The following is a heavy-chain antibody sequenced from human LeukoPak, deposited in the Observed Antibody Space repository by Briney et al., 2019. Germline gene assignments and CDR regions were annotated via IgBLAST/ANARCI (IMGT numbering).Heavy chain of an antibody. J-gene: IGHJ2*01. CDR3: AREVRGYSYGYRPTELYWYIDV. V-gene: IGHV4-61*02. D-gene: IGHD5-18*01. CDR2: IYTTGST. CDR1: GGSISSGSYY. Sequence: SETLSLTCTVSGGSISSGSYYWSWIRQPAGKGLEWIGRIYTTGSTNYNPSLKSRLTISVDTSKNQFSLKLSSVTAADTAVYYCAREVRGYSYGYRPTELYWYIDVWGRGTLVTVSS.